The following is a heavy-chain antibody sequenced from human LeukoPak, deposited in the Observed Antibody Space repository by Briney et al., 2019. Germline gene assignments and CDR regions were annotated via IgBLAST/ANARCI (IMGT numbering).Heavy chain of an antibody. CDR3: ARGYCSGGSCYSVENWFDP. Sequence: ASVKVSCKAAGYTFTGYYMFWVRQAPGQGLEWIGRINPHSGGTNYAPKFQGRVTMTRDTSISTAYMELSRLRSDDTAVYYCARGYCSGGSCYSVENWFDPWGQGTLVTVSS. J-gene: IGHJ5*02. CDR2: INPHSGGT. D-gene: IGHD2-15*01. CDR1: GYTFTGYY. V-gene: IGHV1-2*06.